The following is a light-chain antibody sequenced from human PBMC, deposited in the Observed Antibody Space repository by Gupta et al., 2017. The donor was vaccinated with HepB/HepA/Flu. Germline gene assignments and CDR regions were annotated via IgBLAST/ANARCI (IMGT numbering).Light chain of an antibody. V-gene: IGLV3-25*03. Sequence: YELTQPPSVSVSPGQTARITCSGDALPKQYAYWYQQKPGQAPVLVIYKDSERPSGIPERFSGSSSGTTVTLTISGVQAEDEADYYCQSADSSGTFYVFGTGTKVTVL. CDR1: ALPKQY. CDR2: KDS. CDR3: QSADSSGTFYV. J-gene: IGLJ1*01.